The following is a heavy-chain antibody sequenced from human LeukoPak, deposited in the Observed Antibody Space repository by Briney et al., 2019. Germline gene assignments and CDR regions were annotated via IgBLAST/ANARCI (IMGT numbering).Heavy chain of an antibody. V-gene: IGHV4-28*03. CDR1: GYSISSSNW. Sequence: SDTLSLTCAVSGYSISSSNWWGWIRQPPGKGLEWIGYIYYSGSIYYNPSLKSRVTMSVDTSKNQFSLQLNSVTPEDTAVYYCARDPHLWGTNGVFADIWGQGTMVTVSS. CDR3: ARDPHLWGTNGVFADI. CDR2: IYYSGSI. D-gene: IGHD2-8*01. J-gene: IGHJ3*02.